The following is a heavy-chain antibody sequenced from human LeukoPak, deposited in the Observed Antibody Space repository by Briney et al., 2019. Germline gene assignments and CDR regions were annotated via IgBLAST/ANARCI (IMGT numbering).Heavy chain of an antibody. D-gene: IGHD6-6*01. CDR1: GFTFDDYA. CDR3: AKEYSSSSSHSRGYFDY. CDR2: ISWNSGSI. J-gene: IGHJ4*02. V-gene: IGHV3-9*01. Sequence: GGSLRLSCAASGFTFDDYAMHWVRQAPGKGLEWVSGISWNSGSIGYADSVKGRFTISRDNAKNSLYLQMNSLRAEDTALYYCAKEYSSSSSHSRGYFDYWGQGTLVTVSS.